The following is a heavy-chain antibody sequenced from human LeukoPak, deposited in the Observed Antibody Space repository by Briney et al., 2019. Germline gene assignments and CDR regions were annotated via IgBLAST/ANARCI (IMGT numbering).Heavy chain of an antibody. CDR2: VYTSGST. CDR1: GGSISSYY. J-gene: IGHJ6*03. Sequence: SSETLSLTCTVSGGSISSYYWSWIRQPPGKGLEWIGRVYTSGSTNYKPSLRSRVTISLDASKNQLSLKLGSVTAADTAVYYCAREESDWSSLGYYYHYMDVWGKGTTVTISS. D-gene: IGHD3-9*01. CDR3: AREESDWSSLGYYYHYMDV. V-gene: IGHV4-4*08.